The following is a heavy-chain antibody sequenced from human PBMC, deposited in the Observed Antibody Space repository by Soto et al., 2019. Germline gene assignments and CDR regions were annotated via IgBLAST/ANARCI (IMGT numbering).Heavy chain of an antibody. J-gene: IGHJ5*02. CDR3: AKVRDCSGGTCYSWWFDP. CDR2: ISYSGRT. D-gene: IGHD2-15*01. Sequence: PSETLSLTCTVSGGSISSYCWSWIRQPPGKGLEWIGHISYSGRTSYNSSLKSRVTISVDTSKSQLSLKLSSVTAADTAVYYCAKVRDCSGGTCYSWWFDPWGQGTLVTVSS. CDR1: GGSISSYC. V-gene: IGHV4-59*01.